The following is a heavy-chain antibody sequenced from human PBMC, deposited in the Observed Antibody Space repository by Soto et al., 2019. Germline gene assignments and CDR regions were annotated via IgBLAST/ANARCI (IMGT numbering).Heavy chain of an antibody. CDR3: ARASLGAWFDP. Sequence: QLQLQESGSGLVKPSQTLSLTCAVSGGSISSGGYSWSWIRQPPGKGLEWIGYIYHSGSTYYNPSLQSRGTISVDRSKNQLSLKLRSVTAADTAVYYCARASLGAWFDPWGQGTLVTVSS. V-gene: IGHV4-30-2*01. CDR1: GGSISSGGYS. CDR2: IYHSGST. J-gene: IGHJ5*02. D-gene: IGHD1-26*01.